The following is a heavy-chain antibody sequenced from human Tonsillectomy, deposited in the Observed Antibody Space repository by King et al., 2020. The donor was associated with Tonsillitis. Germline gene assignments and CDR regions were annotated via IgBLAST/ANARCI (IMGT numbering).Heavy chain of an antibody. Sequence: QLQESGSGLVKPSQTLSLTCTVSGGSISSGGYPWSWIRQPPGKVLEWIGYSYQSGSTYYNPSLKSRVTISVDRSKNQFSLQLSSVTAADTAVYYCAAGYCSDGVCYPLDYWGQGILVTVSS. CDR2: SYQSGST. CDR3: AAGYCSDGVCYPLDY. D-gene: IGHD2-15*01. CDR1: GGSISSGGYP. J-gene: IGHJ4*02. V-gene: IGHV4-30-2*01.